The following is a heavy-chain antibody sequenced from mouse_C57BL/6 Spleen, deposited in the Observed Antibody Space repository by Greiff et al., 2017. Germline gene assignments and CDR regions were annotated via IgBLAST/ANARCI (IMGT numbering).Heavy chain of an antibody. D-gene: IGHD1-1*01. CDR3: TRVYYGSSYGNYAMDY. CDR2: ISSGGDYI. V-gene: IGHV5-9-1*02. J-gene: IGHJ4*01. CDR1: GFTFSSYA. Sequence: EVKVVESGEGLVKPGGSLKLSCAASGFTFSSYAMSWVRQTPEKRLEWVAYISSGGDYIYYADTVKGRFTISRDNARNTLYLQMSSLKSEDTAMYYCTRVYYGSSYGNYAMDYWGQGTSVTVSS.